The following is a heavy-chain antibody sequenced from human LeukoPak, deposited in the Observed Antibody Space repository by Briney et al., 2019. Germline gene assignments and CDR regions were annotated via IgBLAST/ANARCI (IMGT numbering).Heavy chain of an antibody. D-gene: IGHD2-15*01. Sequence: PSETLSLTCTVSGGSISSYYWSWIRQPPGKGLEWIGYIYYSGSTNYNPSLKSRVTISVDTSKNQFSLKLSSVTAADTAVYYCAREWRGRYYYYYMDVWGTVTTVTVSS. CDR3: AREWRGRYYYYYMDV. J-gene: IGHJ6*03. CDR2: IYYSGST. V-gene: IGHV4-59*01. CDR1: GGSISSYY.